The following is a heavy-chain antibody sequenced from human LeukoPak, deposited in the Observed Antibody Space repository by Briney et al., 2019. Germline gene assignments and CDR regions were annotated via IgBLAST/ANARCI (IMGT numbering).Heavy chain of an antibody. CDR1: GFTFSSYA. D-gene: IGHD4-17*01. CDR2: IWYDGSNK. Sequence: QPGGSLRLSGAASGFTFSSYAMHWVRQAPGKGLEWVAVIWYDGSNKYYADSVKGRFTISRDNSKNTLYLQMNSLRAEDTAVYYCARARAPYGDYVGYNWFDPWGQGTLVTVSS. J-gene: IGHJ5*02. CDR3: ARARAPYGDYVGYNWFDP. V-gene: IGHV3-33*01.